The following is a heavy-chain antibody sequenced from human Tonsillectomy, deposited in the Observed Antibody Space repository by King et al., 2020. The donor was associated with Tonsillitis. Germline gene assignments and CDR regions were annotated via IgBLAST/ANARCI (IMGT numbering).Heavy chain of an antibody. CDR3: ARGPSWIFGVAFVPPTYLDF. Sequence: VQLQQWGAGLLKSSETLSLTCAVYGGSFSGYSWNWIRQTPGEGLEWIGQITQSGSAYYTPSLKRRATLSEDPSKNQFSLRLNSLSAADTAMYYCARGPSWIFGVAFVPPTYLDFWGQGTRVTVSS. V-gene: IGHV4-34*01. J-gene: IGHJ4*02. CDR2: ITQSGSA. CDR1: GGSFSGYS. D-gene: IGHD3-3*01.